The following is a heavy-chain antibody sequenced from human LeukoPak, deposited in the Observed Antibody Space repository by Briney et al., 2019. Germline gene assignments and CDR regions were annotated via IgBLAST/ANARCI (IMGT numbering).Heavy chain of an antibody. CDR1: GFTFSSYA. Sequence: PGGSLRLSCAASGFTFSSYAMSWVRQAPGKGLEWVSAISGSGGSTYYADSVKGRFTISRDNSKNTLYLQMNSLRAEDTAVYYCAKSPSDYDFWSGLYFDCWGQGTLVTVSS. J-gene: IGHJ4*02. CDR2: ISGSGGST. CDR3: AKSPSDYDFWSGLYFDC. V-gene: IGHV3-23*01. D-gene: IGHD3-3*01.